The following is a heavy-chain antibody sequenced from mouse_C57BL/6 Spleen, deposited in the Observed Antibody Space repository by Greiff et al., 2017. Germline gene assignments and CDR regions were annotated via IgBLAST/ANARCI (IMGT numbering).Heavy chain of an antibody. V-gene: IGHV2-5*01. CDR1: GFSLTSYG. J-gene: IGHJ4*01. CDR2: IWRGGST. CDR3: AKNYRVYYAMDY. Sequence: VQLQQSGPGLVQPSQSLSITCTVSGFSLTSYGVHWVRQSPGKGLEWLGVIWRGGSTDYNAAFMSRLSITKDNSKSQVFFKMNNMQADDTAICYCAKNYRVYYAMDYWGQGTSVTVSS.